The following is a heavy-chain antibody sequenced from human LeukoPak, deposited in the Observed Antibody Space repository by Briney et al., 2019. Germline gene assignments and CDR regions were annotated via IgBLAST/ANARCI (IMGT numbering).Heavy chain of an antibody. Sequence: ASVKVSCKASGYTFTGYYMHWVRQAPGQGLEWMGWINPNSGGTNYAQKFQGRVTMTRDTSISTAYMELSRLRSDDTAVYYCARDHKAAAGIDPWGQGTLVTVSS. CDR1: GYTFTGYY. J-gene: IGHJ5*02. V-gene: IGHV1-2*02. CDR2: INPNSGGT. D-gene: IGHD6-13*01. CDR3: ARDHKAAAGIDP.